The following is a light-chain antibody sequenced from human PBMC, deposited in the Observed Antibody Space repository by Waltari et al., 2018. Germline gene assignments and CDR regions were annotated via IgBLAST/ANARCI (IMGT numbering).Light chain of an antibody. CDR3: QQRSSWPPRIS. CDR2: DAS. Sequence: EVVLTQSPATLSLSPGDRATLPCRASQSVSINFTWYQQKPGQAPRLLIYDASNRATGIPARFSGSGSGTDFTLTISSLEPEDFAVYYCQQRSSWPPRISFGPGTKVNIK. J-gene: IGKJ3*01. CDR1: QSVSIN. V-gene: IGKV3-11*01.